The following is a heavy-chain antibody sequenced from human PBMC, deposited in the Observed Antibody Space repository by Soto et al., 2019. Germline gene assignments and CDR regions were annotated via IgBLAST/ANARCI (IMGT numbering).Heavy chain of an antibody. CDR2: LSHGGSI. D-gene: IGHD3-16*01. V-gene: IGHV4-34*01. CDR3: ARSPLAHDYVRQTWGEGGDSFDI. Sequence: PENPASSFPIYRASFGGFHLTWLRKARGKGLECIAELSHGGSIQYNPSLKSRVTFSLDTSKNQFSLVIMSVTTADTTVYYCARSPLAHDYVRQTWGEGGDSFDILGRGTLVT. CDR1: RASFGGFH. J-gene: IGHJ3*02.